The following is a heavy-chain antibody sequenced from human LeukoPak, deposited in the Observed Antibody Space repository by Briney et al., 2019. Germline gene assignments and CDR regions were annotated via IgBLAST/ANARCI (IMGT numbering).Heavy chain of an antibody. J-gene: IGHJ6*03. V-gene: IGHV1-8*01. Sequence: GASVKVSCKASGYTFTSYDINWVRQATGQGLEWMGWMNPNSGNTGYAQKFQGRVTMTRNTSISTAYMELSSLRSEDTAVYYCARGAGEQLVYYYYYMDVWGKGTTVTVSS. CDR1: GYTFTSYD. CDR2: MNPNSGNT. CDR3: ARGAGEQLVYYYYYMDV. D-gene: IGHD6-6*01.